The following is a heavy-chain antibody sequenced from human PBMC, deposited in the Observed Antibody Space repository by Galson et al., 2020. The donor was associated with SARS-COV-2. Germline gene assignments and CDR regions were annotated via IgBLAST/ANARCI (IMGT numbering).Heavy chain of an antibody. D-gene: IGHD7-27*01. CDR1: GYTFTDYY. CDR3: ATLTGDDSDYFDY. CDR2: INPKSGGA. Sequence: ASVKVSCKASGYTFTDYYVDWVRQAPRQGLEWMGRINPKSGGANYAQRFQGRVTMTRDTSITTAYMELRRLRSDDTAVYYCATLTGDDSDYFDYWGQGALVTVSS. V-gene: IGHV1-2*06. J-gene: IGHJ4*02.